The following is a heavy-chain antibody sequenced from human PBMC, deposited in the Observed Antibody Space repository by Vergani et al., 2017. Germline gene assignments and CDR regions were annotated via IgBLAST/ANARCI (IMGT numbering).Heavy chain of an antibody. J-gene: IGHJ6*02. CDR3: ARECDGETTSPYYYGMDV. D-gene: IGHD3-10*01. CDR1: GYTFTGYY. CDR2: INPNSGGT. V-gene: IGHV1-2*02. Sequence: QVQLVQSGAEVKKPGASVKVSCKASGYTFTGYYMHWVRQAPGQGLEWMGWINPNSGGTNYAQKFQGRVTMTRDTSISTAYMELSRLRSDDTAVYYCARECDGETTSPYYYGMDVWGQGTTVTVSS.